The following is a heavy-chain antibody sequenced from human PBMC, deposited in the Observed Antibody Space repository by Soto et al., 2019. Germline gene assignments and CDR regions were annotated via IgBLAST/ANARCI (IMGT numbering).Heavy chain of an antibody. D-gene: IGHD3-10*01. J-gene: IGHJ4*02. Sequence: QVQLVQSGAEVKGPGSSVKVSCKASGDTFNFYSINWVRQAPGLGLEWIGRVNPILSMSNFAQRFQGRVTMTADKSTSTAYMELSGLRSEDTAIYYCATSYGSGYRAFDYWGQGALVTVSS. V-gene: IGHV1-69*04. CDR2: VNPILSMS. CDR3: ATSYGSGYRAFDY. CDR1: GDTFNFYS.